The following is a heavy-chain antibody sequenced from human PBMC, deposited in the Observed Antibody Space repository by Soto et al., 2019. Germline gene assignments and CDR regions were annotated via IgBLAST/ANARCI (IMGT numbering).Heavy chain of an antibody. Sequence: LRLSCAVSGFTFSNYEMNWVRQAPGKGLEWVSYIGTSGRTIYYADSVRGRFTIPRDNAKNSLYLQMNSLRAEDTAVYYCARDPAIYSGKFDYGLDVWGQGTTVTVSS. J-gene: IGHJ6*02. CDR2: IGTSGRTI. CDR1: GFTFSNYE. D-gene: IGHD4-4*01. V-gene: IGHV3-48*03. CDR3: ARDPAIYSGKFDYGLDV.